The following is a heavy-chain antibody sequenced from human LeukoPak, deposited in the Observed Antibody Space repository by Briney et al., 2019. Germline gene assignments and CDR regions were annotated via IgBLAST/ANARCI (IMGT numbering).Heavy chain of an antibody. CDR2: ISGSGGST. CDR1: GFTFSSYA. J-gene: IGHJ4*02. D-gene: IGHD3-22*01. Sequence: GGSLRLSCAASGFTFSSYAMSWVRQAPGKGLEWFSAISGSGGSTYYADSVKGRFTISRDNSKNTLYLQMNSLRAEDTAVYYCAKVPSIVVVTSFDYWGQGTLVTVSS. V-gene: IGHV3-23*01. CDR3: AKVPSIVVVTSFDY.